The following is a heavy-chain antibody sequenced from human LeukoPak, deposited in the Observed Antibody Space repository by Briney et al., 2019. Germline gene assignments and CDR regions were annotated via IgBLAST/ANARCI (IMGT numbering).Heavy chain of an antibody. Sequence: SLKVSCKAPRGTFISYAISWVRQAPGQGLEWMGRIIPIFGTANYAQKFQGRVTITTDESTSTAYMELSSLRSEDTAVYYCARDVAHYGSGTNGYFDYWGQGTLVTVSS. CDR2: IIPIFGTA. D-gene: IGHD3-10*01. CDR1: RGTFISYA. V-gene: IGHV1-69*05. CDR3: ARDVAHYGSGTNGYFDY. J-gene: IGHJ4*02.